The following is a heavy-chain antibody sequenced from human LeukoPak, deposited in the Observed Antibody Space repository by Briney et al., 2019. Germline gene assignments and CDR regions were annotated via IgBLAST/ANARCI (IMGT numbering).Heavy chain of an antibody. CDR3: ARAMGWLQFRGAFNY. V-gene: IGHV4-34*01. CDR1: GGSFSGYY. CDR2: INHSGGT. D-gene: IGHD5-24*01. Sequence: SETLSLTCAVYGGSFSGYYWNWIRQTPGKGLEWIGEINHSGGTKYNPSLQSRVTISLDTSKNQFSLRLNSVAAADTAVYYCARAMGWLQFRGAFNYWGQGTLVTVSS. J-gene: IGHJ4*02.